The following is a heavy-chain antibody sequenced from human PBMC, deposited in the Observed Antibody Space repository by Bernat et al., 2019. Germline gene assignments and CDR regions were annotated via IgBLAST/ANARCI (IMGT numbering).Heavy chain of an antibody. CDR1: GFTFRSNG. Sequence: QVQLVESGGGMVQPGRSLRLSCVASGFTFRSNGMHWVRQAPGKGLEWVAVISDSGKQIYYADSVEGRFTISRDNSKNTVYLQMNSLRAEDTAMYYCAKDLNRGWSLEYWGQGTLVTVSS. J-gene: IGHJ4*02. D-gene: IGHD6-19*01. CDR2: ISDSGKQI. V-gene: IGHV3-30*18. CDR3: AKDLNRGWSLEY.